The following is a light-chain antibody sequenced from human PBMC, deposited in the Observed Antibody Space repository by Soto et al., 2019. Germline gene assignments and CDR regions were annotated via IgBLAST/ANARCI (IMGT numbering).Light chain of an antibody. CDR3: QSYDNSLSGHVV. V-gene: IGLV1-40*01. Sequence: QSVLTQPPSVSGAPGQRVTISCTGSSSNIGTKYDVHWYQQLPGTAPKLLIYANSNRPSGVPDRFSGSKSGTSASLAITGLQAEDEADYYCQSYDNSLSGHVVFGGGTQLTVL. CDR2: ANS. J-gene: IGLJ2*01. CDR1: SSNIGTKYD.